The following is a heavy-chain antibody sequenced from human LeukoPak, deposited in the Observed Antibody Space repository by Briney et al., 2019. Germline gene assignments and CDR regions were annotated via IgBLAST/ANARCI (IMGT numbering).Heavy chain of an antibody. V-gene: IGHV3-21*01. CDR3: ARDLNEGYSSGCFYY. CDR1: GFTFSSYS. Sequence: SGGSLRLSCAASGFTFSSYSMNWVRQAPGKGLEWVSSISSSSSYIYYADSVKGRFTISRDNAKNSLYLQMNSLRAEDTAVYYCARDLNEGYSSGCFYYWGQGTLVTVSS. D-gene: IGHD6-19*01. CDR2: ISSSSSYI. J-gene: IGHJ4*02.